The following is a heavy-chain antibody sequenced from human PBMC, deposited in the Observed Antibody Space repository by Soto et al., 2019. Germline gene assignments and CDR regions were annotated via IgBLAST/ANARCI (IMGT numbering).Heavy chain of an antibody. CDR2: IYYSGST. J-gene: IGHJ4*02. D-gene: IGHD2-2*01. CDR3: ARGLIVVVPAAIHFDY. V-gene: IGHV4-31*03. Sequence: QVQLQETGPGLVKPSQTLSLTCTVSGGSISSGGYYWSWIRQHPGKGLEWIGYIYYSGSTYYNPSLNSRVTISVDTSKTEFSLKLSSVTAADTAVYYCARGLIVVVPAAIHFDYWGQGTLVTVSS. CDR1: GGSISSGGYY.